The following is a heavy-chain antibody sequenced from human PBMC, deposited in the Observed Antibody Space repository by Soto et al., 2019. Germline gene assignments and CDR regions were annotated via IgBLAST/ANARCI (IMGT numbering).Heavy chain of an antibody. V-gene: IGHV1-18*01. J-gene: IGHJ3*02. Sequence: ASVKVSCKASGYTLTSYGISWVRQAPGQGLEWMGWISAYNGNTNYAQKLQGRVTMTTDTSTSTAYMELRSLRSDDTAVYYCARVGSGYDGGALDALDIWGQGTMVTVSS. CDR1: GYTLTSYG. CDR2: ISAYNGNT. D-gene: IGHD5-12*01. CDR3: ARVGSGYDGGALDALDI.